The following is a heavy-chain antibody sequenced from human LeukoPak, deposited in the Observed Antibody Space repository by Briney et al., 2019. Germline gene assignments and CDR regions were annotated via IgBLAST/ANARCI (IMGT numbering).Heavy chain of an antibody. CDR1: GYTFSDYW. D-gene: IGHD1-26*01. J-gene: IGHJ4*02. Sequence: RAGESLKISCKGSGYTFSDYWIAWVRQMPGKDLEWMGIIYPGDSDTRYSPSFQGQVTISADKSITTAYLQWSSLKPSDTAMYYCARRLPSSGSYYPFDYWGQGTLVTVSS. CDR2: IYPGDSDT. CDR3: ARRLPSSGSYYPFDY. V-gene: IGHV5-51*01.